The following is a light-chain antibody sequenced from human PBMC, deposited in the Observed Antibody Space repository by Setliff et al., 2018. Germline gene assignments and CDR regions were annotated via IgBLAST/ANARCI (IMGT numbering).Light chain of an antibody. CDR1: SSDVGGYNY. CDR2: DVS. J-gene: IGLJ1*01. CDR3: SSYAGSNTPYV. V-gene: IGLV2-8*01. Sequence: QSALPQPASVSGSPGQSITISCTGTSSDVGGYNYVSWYQQHPGKAPKLMIYDVSKRPSGVPDRFSGSKSGNTASLTVSGLQAEDEADYYCSSYAGSNTPYVFGTGTKVTVL.